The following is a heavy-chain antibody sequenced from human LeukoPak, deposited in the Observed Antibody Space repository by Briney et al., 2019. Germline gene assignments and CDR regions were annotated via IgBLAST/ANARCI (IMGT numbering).Heavy chain of an antibody. J-gene: IGHJ4*02. CDR2: ISAYNGNT. CDR3: ARAGARREVRGVLTD. Sequence: ASVKVSCKASGYTFTSYGISWVRQAPGQGLEWMGWISAYNGNTNYAQKLQGIVTMTTDTSTSTAYMELRSLRSDDTAVYYCARAGARREVRGVLTDWGQGTLVTVSS. V-gene: IGHV1-18*01. D-gene: IGHD3-10*01. CDR1: GYTFTSYG.